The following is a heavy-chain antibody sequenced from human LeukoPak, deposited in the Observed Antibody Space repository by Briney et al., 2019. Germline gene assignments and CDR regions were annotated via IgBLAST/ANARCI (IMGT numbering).Heavy chain of an antibody. V-gene: IGHV4-39*07. CDR1: GGSISSSSYY. CDR2: IYYSGST. D-gene: IGHD3-10*01. CDR3: ARSRYGSGSYVDY. Sequence: SETLSLTCTVSGGSISSSSYYWGWIRQPPGKGLEWIGSIYYSGSTYYNPSLKSRVTISVDTSKNQFSLKLSSVTAADTAVYYCARSRYGSGSYVDYWGQGTLVTVSS. J-gene: IGHJ4*02.